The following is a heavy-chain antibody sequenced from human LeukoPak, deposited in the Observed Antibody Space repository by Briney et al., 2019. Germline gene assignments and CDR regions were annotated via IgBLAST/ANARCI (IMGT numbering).Heavy chain of an antibody. CDR2: INSDGSST. V-gene: IGHV3-74*01. J-gene: IGHJ3*02. Sequence: QSGGSLRLSCAASGFTFSSYWMHWVRQAPGKGLVWVSRINSDGSSTSYADSVKGRFTISRDNAKNTLYLQTNSLRAEDTAVYYCSTGSGHAFDIWGRGTMVTVSS. CDR1: GFTFSSYW. D-gene: IGHD3-10*01. CDR3: STGSGHAFDI.